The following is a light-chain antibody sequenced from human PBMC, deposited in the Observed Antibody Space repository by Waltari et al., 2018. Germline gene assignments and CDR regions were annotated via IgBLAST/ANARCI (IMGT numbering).Light chain of an antibody. CDR2: DAS. Sequence: EIMLTQSPGTLSLSPGERATLSCRASQSISKYLAWYQQKPGQAPSLLIYDASSRATGIPDRFSGSGSGTDFRLTISRLEPEDFAVYYCQKYGSLPATFGQGTKVEIK. V-gene: IGKV3-20*01. CDR1: QSISKY. J-gene: IGKJ1*01. CDR3: QKYGSLPAT.